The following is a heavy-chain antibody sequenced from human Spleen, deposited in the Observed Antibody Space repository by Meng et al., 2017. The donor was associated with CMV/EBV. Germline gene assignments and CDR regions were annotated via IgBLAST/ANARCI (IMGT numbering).Heavy chain of an antibody. Sequence: LSLTCAASGFTFSSYWMHWVRQAPGKGLVWVSRINSDGSSTSYADSVKGRFTISRDNAKNTLYLQMNSLRAEDTAVYYCARVVAAAGDFDYWGQGTLVTVSS. CDR2: INSDGSST. J-gene: IGHJ4*02. CDR3: ARVVAAAGDFDY. CDR1: GFTFSSYW. V-gene: IGHV3-74*01. D-gene: IGHD6-13*01.